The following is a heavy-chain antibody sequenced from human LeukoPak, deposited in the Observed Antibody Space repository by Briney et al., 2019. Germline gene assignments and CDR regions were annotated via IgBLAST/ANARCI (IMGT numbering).Heavy chain of an antibody. Sequence: ASVKVSCKASGYTFTNYYMHWVRQAPGQGLEWMGWISAYKGNTYYAQKLQGRVTMTTDTSTSTAYMELRSLRSDDTAIYYCARDLYYYGSGSYYDVFDVWGQGTMVTVSS. V-gene: IGHV1-18*04. CDR2: ISAYKGNT. J-gene: IGHJ3*01. CDR1: GYTFTNYY. CDR3: ARDLYYYGSGSYYDVFDV. D-gene: IGHD3-10*01.